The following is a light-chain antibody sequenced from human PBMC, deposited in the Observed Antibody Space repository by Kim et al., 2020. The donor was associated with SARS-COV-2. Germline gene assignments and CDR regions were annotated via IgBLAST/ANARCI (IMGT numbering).Light chain of an antibody. CDR3: QTWGTGWV. Sequence: GASVKLTCRLCSGHSSYAIAWHQQQPEKGPRYLMKLNSDGSHSKGDGIPDRFSGSSSGAERYLTISSLQSEDEADYYCQTWGTGWVFGGGTQLTVL. J-gene: IGLJ3*02. CDR1: SGHSSYA. V-gene: IGLV4-69*01. CDR2: LNSDGSH.